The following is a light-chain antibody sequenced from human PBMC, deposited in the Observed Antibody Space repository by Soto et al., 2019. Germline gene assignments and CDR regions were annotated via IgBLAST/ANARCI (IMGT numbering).Light chain of an antibody. J-gene: IGKJ2*01. CDR3: QQYGDSPYT. CDR1: QRISADY. CDR2: GAS. V-gene: IGKV3-20*01. Sequence: EIVLTQSPGTLSLSPGERATLSCRASQRISADYLAWYQQKPGQAPRLLIYGASSRATGIPDRFSASGSRTDFTLTITRLEPGDFAMYYCQQYGDSPYTFGQGTKLDI.